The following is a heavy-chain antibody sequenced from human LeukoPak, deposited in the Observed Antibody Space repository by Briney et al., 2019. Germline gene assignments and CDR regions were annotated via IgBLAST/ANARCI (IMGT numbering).Heavy chain of an antibody. CDR1: GFTFSDYY. J-gene: IGHJ4*02. CDR2: ISGSGLTI. Sequence: GGSLTLSCAASGFTFSDYYMSWIRQAPGKGLEWVSYISGSGLTIYYADSVKGRFTISRDNAKNSLFLHMSSLGAGDTAVYYCARDGAGTERGVYFDYWGLGTLVTVSS. D-gene: IGHD6-19*01. V-gene: IGHV3-11*01. CDR3: ARDGAGTERGVYFDY.